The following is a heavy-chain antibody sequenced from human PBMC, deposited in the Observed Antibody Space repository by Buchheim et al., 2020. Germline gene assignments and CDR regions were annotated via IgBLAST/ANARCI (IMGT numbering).Heavy chain of an antibody. CDR3: ARDSGGNYDFWSGYYMGGGTSSGMDV. J-gene: IGHJ6*02. Sequence: QVQLVESGGGLVKPGGSLRLSCAASGFTFSDYYMSWIRQAPGKGLEWVSYISSSSSYTNYADSVKGRFTISRDNAKNSLYLQMNSLRAEDTAVYYCARDSGGNYDFWSGYYMGGGTSSGMDVWGQGTT. V-gene: IGHV3-11*06. CDR1: GFTFSDYY. D-gene: IGHD3-3*01. CDR2: ISSSSSYT.